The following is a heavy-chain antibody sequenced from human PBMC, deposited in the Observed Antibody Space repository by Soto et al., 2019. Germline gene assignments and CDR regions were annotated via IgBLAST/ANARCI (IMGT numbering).Heavy chain of an antibody. V-gene: IGHV4-4*02. J-gene: IGHJ6*02. Sequence: QVQLQESGPGLVKPSGTLSLTCAVSGGSISSSNWWSWVRQPPGKGLEWIGEIYHSGSTNYNPSLQSRVTISVDKSKNQFSLKLSSVTAADTAVYYCARDRGYCSGGSCYLSHTDYGMDVWGQGTTVTVSS. CDR3: ARDRGYCSGGSCYLSHTDYGMDV. CDR1: GGSISSSNW. D-gene: IGHD2-15*01. CDR2: IYHSGST.